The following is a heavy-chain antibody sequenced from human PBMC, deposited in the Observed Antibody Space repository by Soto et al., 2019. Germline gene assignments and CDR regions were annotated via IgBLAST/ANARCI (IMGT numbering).Heavy chain of an antibody. CDR3: ASPRGIVVVPAAPPHDYYGTDV. D-gene: IGHD2-2*01. Sequence: SVKVSCKASGGTFSSYAISWVRQAPGQGLEWMGGIIPIFGTANYAQKSQGRVTITADKSTSTAYMEMSSLRSEDTAVYYCASPRGIVVVPAAPPHDYYGTDVGG. V-gene: IGHV1-69*06. CDR2: IIPIFGTA. CDR1: GGTFSSYA. J-gene: IGHJ6*02.